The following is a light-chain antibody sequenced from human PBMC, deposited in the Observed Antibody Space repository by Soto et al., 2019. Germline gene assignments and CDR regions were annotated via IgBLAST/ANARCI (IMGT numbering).Light chain of an antibody. V-gene: IGKV3-15*01. Sequence: EIVMTQSPATLSVSPGETATLSCRASQSVSRYLAWYQHRPGQAPRLLIYDASTRATGIPARFSGSGSGTAFTLTISGLQSEALAVYSCQQCSDWPLFTFGQGTRLEIK. CDR3: QQCSDWPLFT. J-gene: IGKJ5*01. CDR1: QSVSRY. CDR2: DAS.